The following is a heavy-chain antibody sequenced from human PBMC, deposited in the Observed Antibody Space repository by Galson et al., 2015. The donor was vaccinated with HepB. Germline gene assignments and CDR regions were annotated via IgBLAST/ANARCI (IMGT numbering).Heavy chain of an antibody. Sequence: SLRLSCAASGFTFSNYWMSWVRQAPGKGLEWVANIKQDGSEKYYVDSVKGRFTISRDNAKNSLYLHMNSLRAEDTAVYYCARCRGSTCLDYWGQGTLVIVSS. V-gene: IGHV3-7*01. CDR3: ARCRGSTCLDY. CDR2: IKQDGSEK. D-gene: IGHD6-13*01. J-gene: IGHJ4*02. CDR1: GFTFSNYW.